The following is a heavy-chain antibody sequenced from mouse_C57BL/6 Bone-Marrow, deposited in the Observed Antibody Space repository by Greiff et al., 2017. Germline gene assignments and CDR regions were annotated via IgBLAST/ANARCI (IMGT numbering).Heavy chain of an antibody. CDR1: GYTFTSYW. V-gene: IGHV1-64*01. Sequence: QVQLQQPGAELVKPGASVKLSCKASGYTFTSYWMHWVKQRPGQGLEWIGMIHPNSGSTNYNEKFKSKATLTVDKSSSTACMQLSSLTSEDSAVYYCAREGTTAHYYAMDYWGQGTSVTVSS. J-gene: IGHJ4*01. D-gene: IGHD1-2*01. CDR3: AREGTTAHYYAMDY. CDR2: IHPNSGST.